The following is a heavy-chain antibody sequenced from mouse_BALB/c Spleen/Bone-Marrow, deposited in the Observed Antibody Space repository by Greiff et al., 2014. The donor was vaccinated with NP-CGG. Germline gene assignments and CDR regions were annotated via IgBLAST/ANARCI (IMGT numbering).Heavy chain of an antibody. J-gene: IGHJ2*01. V-gene: IGHV2-9*02. Sequence: VMLVESGPGLVAPSQSLSITCTVSGFSLTSYGVHWIRQPPGKGLEWLGVIWAGGSTNYNSALMSRLSISKDNSKSQVFLKMNSLQTDDTAMYYCARYYYGFLDYWGQGTTHTVSS. CDR3: ARYYYGFLDY. CDR1: GFSLTSYG. CDR2: IWAGGST. D-gene: IGHD1-2*01.